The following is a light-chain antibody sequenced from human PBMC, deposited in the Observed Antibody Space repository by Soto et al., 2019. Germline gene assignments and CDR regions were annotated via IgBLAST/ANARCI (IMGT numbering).Light chain of an antibody. V-gene: IGLV2-14*03. CDR2: DVS. CDR3: SSYTSSSTLV. J-gene: IGLJ1*01. Sequence: ALTQPASVSGSPGQSITISCTGTSSDVGGYSSVSWYQHHPGKAPKLMIYDVSNRPSGVSNRFSGSKSGNTASLTISGLQAEDEADYYCSSYTSSSTLVFGTGTKVTVL. CDR1: SSDVGGYSS.